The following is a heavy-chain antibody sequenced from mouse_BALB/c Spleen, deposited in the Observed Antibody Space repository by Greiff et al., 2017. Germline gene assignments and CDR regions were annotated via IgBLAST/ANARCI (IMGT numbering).Heavy chain of an antibody. V-gene: IGHV10-1*02. D-gene: IGHD3-3*01. Sequence: EVKLMESGGGLVQPKGSLKLSCAASGFTFNTYAMTWVRQAPGKGLEWVARIRSKSNNYATYYADSVKDRFTISRDDSQSMLYLQMNNLKTEDTAMYYCVREGGPAMDYWGQGTSVTVSS. CDR1: GFTFNTYA. CDR3: VREGGPAMDY. J-gene: IGHJ4*01. CDR2: IRSKSNNYAT.